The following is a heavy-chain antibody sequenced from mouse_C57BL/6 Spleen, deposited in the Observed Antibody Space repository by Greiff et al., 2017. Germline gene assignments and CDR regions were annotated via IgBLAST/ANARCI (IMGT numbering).Heavy chain of an antibody. D-gene: IGHD1-1*01. V-gene: IGHV1-81*01. Sequence: VQLQQSGAELARPGASVKLSCKASGYTFTSYGISWVKQRTGQGLEWIGEIYPRSGNTYYNEKFKGKATLTADKSSSTAYMELRSLTSEDSAVYFCARCYYGSSSYFDDWGQGTTLTVSS. CDR3: ARCYYGSSSYFDD. J-gene: IGHJ2*01. CDR1: GYTFTSYG. CDR2: IYPRSGNT.